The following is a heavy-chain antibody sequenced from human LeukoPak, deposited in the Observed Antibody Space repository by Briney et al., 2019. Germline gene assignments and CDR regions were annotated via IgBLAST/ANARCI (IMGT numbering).Heavy chain of an antibody. CDR2: MSGSGGST. CDR1: GFTFSSYA. J-gene: IGHJ3*02. Sequence: GSLRLSCTASGFTFSSYANSWVRQPQGQGLELVSAMSGSGGSTYYADSVKGRFTISRDNSKNTLYLQMNSLRAEDTAVYYCAKDCGWWELPTDAFDIWGQGTMVTVSS. V-gene: IGHV3-23*01. D-gene: IGHD1-26*01. CDR3: AKDCGWWELPTDAFDI.